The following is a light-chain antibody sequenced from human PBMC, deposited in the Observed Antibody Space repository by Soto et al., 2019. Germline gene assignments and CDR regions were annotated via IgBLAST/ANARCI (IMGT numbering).Light chain of an antibody. CDR2: QHS. V-gene: IGLV3-1*01. Sequence: SYELTQPPSVSVSPGQTASITCSGDKLGDKYTCWYQQKPGQSPVLVIYQHSQRPSGIPERFSGSNSGNTATLTISGTQAIDEADYYCQAWDSSTDVVFGGGTKVTVL. J-gene: IGLJ2*01. CDR3: QAWDSSTDVV. CDR1: KLGDKY.